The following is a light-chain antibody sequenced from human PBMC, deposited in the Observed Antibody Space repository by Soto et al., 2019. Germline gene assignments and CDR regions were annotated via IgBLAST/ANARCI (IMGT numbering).Light chain of an antibody. Sequence: DIQMTQSPSTLSASVGDRVTITCRASQSITSWLAWYQQKPGKAPKLLIYKASSLESGDPSRFSGSGSGTEFTLTISSLQPDDFATYDCQQYNSSPRTFGQGTKVEIK. CDR1: QSITSW. CDR3: QQYNSSPRT. J-gene: IGKJ1*01. V-gene: IGKV1-5*03. CDR2: KAS.